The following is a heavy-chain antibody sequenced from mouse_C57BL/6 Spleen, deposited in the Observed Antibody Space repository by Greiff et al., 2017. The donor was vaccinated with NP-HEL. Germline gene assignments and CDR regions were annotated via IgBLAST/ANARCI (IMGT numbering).Heavy chain of an antibody. Sequence: EVKLVESGGGLVKPGGSLKLSCAASGFTFSDYGMHWVRQAPEKGLEWVAYISSGSSTIYYADTVKGRFTISRDNAKNTLFLQMTSLRSEDTAMYYCAMSTMVTRYYFDYWGQGTTLTVSS. CDR2: ISSGSSTI. J-gene: IGHJ2*01. CDR3: AMSTMVTRYYFDY. V-gene: IGHV5-17*01. D-gene: IGHD2-2*01. CDR1: GFTFSDYG.